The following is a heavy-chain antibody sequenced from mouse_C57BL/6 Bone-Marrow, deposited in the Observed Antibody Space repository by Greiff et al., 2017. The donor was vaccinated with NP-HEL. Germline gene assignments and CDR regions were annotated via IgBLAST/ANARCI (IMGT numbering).Heavy chain of an antibody. D-gene: IGHD4-1*02. CDR3: ARVNWDWFAY. V-gene: IGHV5-4*01. CDR1: GFTFSSYA. Sequence: EVQGVESGGGLVKPGGSLKLSCAASGFTFSSYAMSWVRQTPEKRLEWVATISDGGSYTYYPDNVKGRFTISRYNAKNNLYLQMSHLKSEDTAMYYCARVNWDWFAYWGQGTLVTVSA. CDR2: ISDGGSYT. J-gene: IGHJ3*01.